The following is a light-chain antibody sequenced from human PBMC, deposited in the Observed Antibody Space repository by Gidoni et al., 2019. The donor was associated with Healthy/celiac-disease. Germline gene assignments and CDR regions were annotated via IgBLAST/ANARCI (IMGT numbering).Light chain of an antibody. V-gene: IGKV3-20*01. CDR3: QQYGSSRVT. CDR1: QSVSSSY. Sequence: EIVLTQSPGTLSLSPGERATLSCRASQSVSSSYLAWYQQKPGQAPRLLIYGASRRATGIPDRFSGSGSGTDFTLTISRLEPEAFSVYYCQQYGSSRVTFGQXTRLEIK. CDR2: GAS. J-gene: IGKJ5*01.